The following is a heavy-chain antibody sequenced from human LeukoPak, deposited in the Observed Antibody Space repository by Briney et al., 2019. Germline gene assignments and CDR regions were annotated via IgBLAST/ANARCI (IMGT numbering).Heavy chain of an antibody. CDR2: IYYSGST. Sequence: SQTLSLTCTVSGGSISSGGYYWSWIRQHPGKGLEWIGYIYYSGSTYYNPSLKSRVTISVDTSKNQFSLKLSSVTAADTAVYYCARLLPLVTMYYFDYWGQGTLVTVSS. V-gene: IGHV4-31*03. CDR3: ARLLPLVTMYYFDY. D-gene: IGHD2-21*02. CDR1: GGSISSGGYY. J-gene: IGHJ4*02.